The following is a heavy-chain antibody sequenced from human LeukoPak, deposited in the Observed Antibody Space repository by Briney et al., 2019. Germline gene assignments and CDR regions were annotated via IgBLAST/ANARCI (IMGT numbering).Heavy chain of an antibody. D-gene: IGHD3-22*01. J-gene: IGHJ4*02. CDR3: ARLRITMIVVVITGHYFDY. CDR1: GGSFSGYY. Sequence: SETLSLTCAVYGGSFSGYYWSWIRQPPGKGLEWIGEINHSGSSNYNPSLESRVIISVEASKNQFSLKLRSVTAADTAVYYCARLRITMIVVVITGHYFDYWGKGTLVTVSS. V-gene: IGHV4-34*01. CDR2: INHSGSS.